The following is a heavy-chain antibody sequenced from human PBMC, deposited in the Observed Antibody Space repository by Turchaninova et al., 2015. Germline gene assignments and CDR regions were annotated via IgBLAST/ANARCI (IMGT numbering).Heavy chain of an antibody. CDR1: GGSITSGDYP. CDR2: LYYTGSA. CDR3: ARHYSAVTTSWYVGV. V-gene: IGHV4-39*01. J-gene: IGHJ2*01. D-gene: IGHD4-17*01. Sequence: QLQLQSEGPGLAKPSGTLSLTCTVSGGSITSGDYPWAWIRQPPGKGLEWIVSLYYTGSAYYNPSLKSRVTISVDRSKTQLSLLVTSVTAADTAVYYCARHYSAVTTSWYVGVWGRGTLVTVSS.